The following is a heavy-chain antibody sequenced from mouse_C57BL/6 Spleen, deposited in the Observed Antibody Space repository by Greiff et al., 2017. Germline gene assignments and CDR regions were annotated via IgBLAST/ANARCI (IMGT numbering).Heavy chain of an antibody. CDR1: GYTFTSYW. V-gene: IGHV1-61*01. J-gene: IGHJ4*01. CDR2: IYPSDSET. CDR3: VREGLRDYAMDY. Sequence: QVQLQQPGAELVRPGSSVKLSCKASGYTFTSYWMDWVKQRPGQGLEWIGNIYPSDSETHYNQKFKDKATLTVDKSSSTAYMQLSSLTSEDSAVYYCVREGLRDYAMDYWGQGTSVTVSS. D-gene: IGHD2-2*01.